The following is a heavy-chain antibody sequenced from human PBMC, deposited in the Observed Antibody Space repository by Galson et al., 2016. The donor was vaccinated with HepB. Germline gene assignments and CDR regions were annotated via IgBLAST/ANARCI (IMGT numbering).Heavy chain of an antibody. CDR3: ARGGRDTAMDYYYYGMDV. J-gene: IGHJ6*02. V-gene: IGHV3-66*01. Sequence: SLRLSCAASGFTVSSNYMSRVRQAPGKGLEWVSVIYSGGSTYYADSVKGRFTISRDNSKNTLYLQMNSPRAEDTAVYYCARGGRDTAMDYYYYGMDVWGQGTTVTVSS. CDR2: IYSGGST. D-gene: IGHD5-18*01. CDR1: GFTVSSNY.